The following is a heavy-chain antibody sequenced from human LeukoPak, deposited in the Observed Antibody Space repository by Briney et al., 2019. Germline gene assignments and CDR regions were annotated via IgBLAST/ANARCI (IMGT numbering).Heavy chain of an antibody. J-gene: IGHJ4*02. V-gene: IGHV3-64*01. CDR2: ISSNGGST. Sequence: PGGSLRLSCAASGFTFSSYAMHWVRQAPGKGLEYVSAISSNGGSTYYANSVKGRFTISRDNSKNTLYLQMGSLRAEDMAVYYCARDSTARTWKYFDYWGQGTLVTVSS. D-gene: IGHD1-1*01. CDR1: GFTFSSYA. CDR3: ARDSTARTWKYFDY.